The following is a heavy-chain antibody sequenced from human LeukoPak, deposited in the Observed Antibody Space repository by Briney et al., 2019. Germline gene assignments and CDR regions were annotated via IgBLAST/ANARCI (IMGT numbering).Heavy chain of an antibody. V-gene: IGHV3-53*01. CDR2: IYSGGST. D-gene: IGHD6-13*01. J-gene: IGHJ6*02. Sequence: PGGPLRLSCAASGFTVSSNYMSWVRQAPGKGLEWVSVIYSGGSTYYADSVKGRFTISRDNSKNTLDLQMNSLRAEDTAVYYCARGYSSSWYPFGYYYYGMDVWGQGTTVTVSS. CDR3: ARGYSSSWYPFGYYYYGMDV. CDR1: GFTVSSNY.